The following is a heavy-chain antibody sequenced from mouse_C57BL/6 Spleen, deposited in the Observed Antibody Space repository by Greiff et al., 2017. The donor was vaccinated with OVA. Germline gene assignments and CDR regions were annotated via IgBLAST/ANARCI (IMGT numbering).Heavy chain of an antibody. CDR1: GFTFSSYA. J-gene: IGHJ3*01. Sequence: DVHLVESGEGLVKPGGSLKLSCAASGFTFSSYAMSWVRQTPEKRLEWVAYISSGGDYIYYADTVKGRFTISRDNARNTLYLQMSSLKSEDTAMYYCTRTPIYDGYYLFAYWGQGTLVTVSA. CDR3: TRTPIYDGYYLFAY. D-gene: IGHD2-3*01. V-gene: IGHV5-9-1*02. CDR2: ISSGGDYI.